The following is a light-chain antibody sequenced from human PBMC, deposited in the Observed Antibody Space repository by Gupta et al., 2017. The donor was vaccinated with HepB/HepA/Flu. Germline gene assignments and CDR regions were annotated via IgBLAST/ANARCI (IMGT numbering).Light chain of an antibody. CDR1: QSISSY. J-gene: IGKJ4*01. CDR2: AAS. V-gene: IGKV1-39*01. Sequence: DIQMTQSPSSLSASVGDRVTITCRASQSISSYLNWYQQKPGKAPELLIYAASILQTGVPSRFSGSGSGTDFTLPVSSLQPEDFATYYCQETYDTPRTFGGGTKVEIK. CDR3: QETYDTPRT.